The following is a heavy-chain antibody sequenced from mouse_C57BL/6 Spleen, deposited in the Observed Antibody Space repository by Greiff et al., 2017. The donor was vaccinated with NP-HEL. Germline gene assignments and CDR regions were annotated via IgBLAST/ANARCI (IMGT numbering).Heavy chain of an antibody. D-gene: IGHD1-1*02. CDR2: ISSGSSTI. CDR1: GFTFSDYG. CDR3: ARQGGYYWYFDV. Sequence: EVHLVESGGGLVKPGGSLKLSCAASGFTFSDYGMHWVRQAPEKGLEWVAYISSGSSTIYYADTVKGRFTISRDNAKNTLFLQMTSLRSEDTAMYYCARQGGYYWYFDVWGTGTTVTVSS. J-gene: IGHJ1*03. V-gene: IGHV5-17*01.